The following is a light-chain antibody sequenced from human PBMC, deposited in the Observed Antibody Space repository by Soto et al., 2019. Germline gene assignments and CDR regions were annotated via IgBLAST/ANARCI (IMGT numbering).Light chain of an antibody. CDR1: QNVLYKSNNENY. Sequence: DIVMTQSPDSVAVSLGERATINCESSQNVLYKSNNENYLAWFQQKPGQPPKLLIYWASTRKSGVPDRFTGSGSGSDFTLTISSLQAEDVAVYYCQQYYSTPPYTFGHGTKLEI. CDR3: QQYYSTPPYT. J-gene: IGKJ2*01. V-gene: IGKV4-1*01. CDR2: WAS.